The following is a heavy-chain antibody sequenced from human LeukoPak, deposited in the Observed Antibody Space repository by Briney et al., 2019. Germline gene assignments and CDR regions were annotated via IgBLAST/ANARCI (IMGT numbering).Heavy chain of an antibody. D-gene: IGHD2-15*01. Sequence: SETLSLTCTVSGGSISSGGYYWSWIRQHPGKGLEWIGYIYYSGSTYYNPSLKSRVTISVDTSKNQFALKPSSVTAADTAVYYCARDWGGTCFGYYYYGMDVWGQGTTVTVSS. J-gene: IGHJ6*02. CDR1: GGSISSGGYY. V-gene: IGHV4-31*03. CDR3: ARDWGGTCFGYYYYGMDV. CDR2: IYYSGST.